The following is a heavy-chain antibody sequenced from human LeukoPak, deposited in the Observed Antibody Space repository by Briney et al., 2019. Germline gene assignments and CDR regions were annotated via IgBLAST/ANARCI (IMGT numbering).Heavy chain of an antibody. V-gene: IGHV5-51*01. Sequence: GESLKISCKGYGYSFTSYWIGWVRQMPGKGLEWMGIIYPGDSDTRYSPSFQGQVTISADKSISTAYLQWSSLKASDTAMYYCASSYDILTGYSDAFDIWGQGTMVTVSS. CDR2: IYPGDSDT. CDR1: GYSFTSYW. CDR3: ASSYDILTGYSDAFDI. D-gene: IGHD3-9*01. J-gene: IGHJ3*02.